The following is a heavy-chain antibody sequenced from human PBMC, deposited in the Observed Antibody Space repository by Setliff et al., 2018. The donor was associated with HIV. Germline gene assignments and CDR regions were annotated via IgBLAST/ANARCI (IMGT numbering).Heavy chain of an antibody. CDR1: GLTVSRNY. Sequence: PGGSLRLSCAASGLTVSRNYMTWVRQAPGKGLEWVSVIYSGGNTYYADSVKGRFTISRDTAKNTVYLQMNSLRAEDTAVYYCAREEVRGSFPYCGMDVWGQGTTVTVSS. CDR3: AREEVRGSFPYCGMDV. J-gene: IGHJ6*02. CDR2: IYSGGNT. V-gene: IGHV3-66*02. D-gene: IGHD2-15*01.